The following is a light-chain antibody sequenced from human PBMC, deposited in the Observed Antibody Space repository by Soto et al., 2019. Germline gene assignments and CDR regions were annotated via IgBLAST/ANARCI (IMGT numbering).Light chain of an antibody. CDR2: EVT. CDR3: SSTAANNHFV. Sequence: QSALAQPPSASGSPGQSVTISCTGTSSDVGAYNFVSWYQQHPDNAPKLIIYEVTKRPSGVPDRFSGSKSGNTASLTVSGLQADDEADYYFSSTAANNHFVFGTATKLTVL. CDR1: SSDVGAYNF. J-gene: IGLJ1*01. V-gene: IGLV2-8*01.